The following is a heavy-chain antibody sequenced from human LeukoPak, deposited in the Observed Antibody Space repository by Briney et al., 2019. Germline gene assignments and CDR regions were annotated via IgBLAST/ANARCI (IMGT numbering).Heavy chain of an antibody. V-gene: IGHV1-69*04. CDR1: GGTFSSYA. Sequence: GASVTVSCKASGGTFSSYAISWVRQAPGQGLEWMGRIIPILGIANYAQKFQGRVTITADKSTSTAYMELSSLRSEDTAVYYCARGGYSGYDNFYWGQETLVTVFS. D-gene: IGHD5-12*01. J-gene: IGHJ4*02. CDR2: IIPILGIA. CDR3: ARGGYSGYDNFY.